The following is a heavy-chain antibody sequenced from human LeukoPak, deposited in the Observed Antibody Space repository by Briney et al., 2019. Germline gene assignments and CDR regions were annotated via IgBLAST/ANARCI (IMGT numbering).Heavy chain of an antibody. V-gene: IGHV4-59*01. Sequence: SETLSLTCTVSGGSISSYYWSWIRQPPGKGLEWSGYIYYSGSTNYNPSLKSRVTISVDTSKNQFSLKLSSVTAADTAVYYCARVVTYYYGSGSDNWGQGTLVTVSS. CDR3: ARVVTYYYGSGSDN. J-gene: IGHJ4*02. CDR2: IYYSGST. D-gene: IGHD3-10*01. CDR1: GGSISSYY.